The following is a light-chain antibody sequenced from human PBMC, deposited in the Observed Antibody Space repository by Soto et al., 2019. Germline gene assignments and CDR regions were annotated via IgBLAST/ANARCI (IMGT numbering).Light chain of an antibody. Sequence: EIVMAQSPATLSVSPGERATLSCRASQSVSSDLAWSQQKPGQAPRLLIYGASTRATGIPARFSGSGSGTEFTLTISSLQSEDFAVYYCQQCTNWLITFGQGTRLEIK. CDR2: GAS. CDR1: QSVSSD. CDR3: QQCTNWLIT. J-gene: IGKJ5*01. V-gene: IGKV3-15*01.